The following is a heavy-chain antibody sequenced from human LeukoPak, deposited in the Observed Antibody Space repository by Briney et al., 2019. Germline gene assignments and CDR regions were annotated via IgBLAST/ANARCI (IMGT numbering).Heavy chain of an antibody. V-gene: IGHV5-51*01. CDR2: IYPGDSDT. CDR3: ARLAETAMVNYFDH. J-gene: IGHJ4*02. CDR1: GYSFTSYW. D-gene: IGHD5-18*01. Sequence: GESLKISCKASGYSFTSYWIAWVRQMPGKGLEWMGIIYPGDSDTRYSPSFQGQVTISADKSVSTAYLQCSSLKASDTAMYYCARLAETAMVNYFDHWGQGTLVTVSS.